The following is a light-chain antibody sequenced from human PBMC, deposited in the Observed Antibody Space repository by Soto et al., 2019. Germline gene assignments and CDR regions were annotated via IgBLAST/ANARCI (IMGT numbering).Light chain of an antibody. CDR1: SSDVGGYTY. CDR3: SSYEGSNNLL. Sequence: QSALTQPPSASGSPGQSVTISCTGSSSDVGGYTYVSWYQHHPGKAPKLMIYEVTKRPSGVPDRFSGSKSGNTASLTVSGLQAEDEADDYCSSYEGSNNLLFGGGTKVTVL. CDR2: EVT. J-gene: IGLJ2*01. V-gene: IGLV2-8*01.